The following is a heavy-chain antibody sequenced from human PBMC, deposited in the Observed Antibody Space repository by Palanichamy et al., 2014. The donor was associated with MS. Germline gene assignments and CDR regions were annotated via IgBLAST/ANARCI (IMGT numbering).Heavy chain of an antibody. V-gene: IGHV4-59*01. D-gene: IGHD1-1*01. CDR1: GGSISTYY. CDR2: IYYSGNT. J-gene: IGHJ3*02. Sequence: VQLQESGPGLVKPSETLSLTCTVSGGSISTYYWSWIRQPPGKGLEWIAYIYYSGNTNYNSSLKSRVTISVGTSRNQFSLKLISMTAADTAVYYCARDDRGGPERLHGFDMWGRGTMVTVSS. CDR3: ARDDRGGPERLHGFDM.